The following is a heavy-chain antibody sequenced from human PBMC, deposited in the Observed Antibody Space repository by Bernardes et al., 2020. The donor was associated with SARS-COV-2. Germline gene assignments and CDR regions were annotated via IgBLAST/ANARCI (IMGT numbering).Heavy chain of an antibody. V-gene: IGHV1-2*02. CDR1: GYTFTDYY. Sequence: ASVKVSCEASGYTFTDYYVHWVRQVPGQGLEWMGWINPNSGATKYAQKFKGRVTMTRDTSISTAYMDLSRLRFDDTAVYYCARVRPPSGWGASYYGMDVWGQGTTVTVSS. CDR2: INPNSGAT. CDR3: ARVRPPSGWGASYYGMDV. D-gene: IGHD1-26*01. J-gene: IGHJ6*02.